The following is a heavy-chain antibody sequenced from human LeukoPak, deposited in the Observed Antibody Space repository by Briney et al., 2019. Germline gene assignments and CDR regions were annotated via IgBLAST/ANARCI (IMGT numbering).Heavy chain of an antibody. CDR2: IYYSGST. D-gene: IGHD3-16*02. Sequence: SETLSLTCTVSGGSISSYYWSWIRQPPGKGLEWIGYIYYSGSTNYNPSLKSRVTISVDTSKNQFSLKLSSVTAADTAVYYCARVPTYYDYVWGSYRRDAFDIWGQGTMVTVSS. CDR3: ARVPTYYDYVWGSYRRDAFDI. J-gene: IGHJ3*02. V-gene: IGHV4-59*12. CDR1: GGSISSYY.